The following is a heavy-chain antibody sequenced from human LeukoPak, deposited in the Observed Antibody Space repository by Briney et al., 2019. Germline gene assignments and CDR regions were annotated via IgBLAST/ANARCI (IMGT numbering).Heavy chain of an antibody. CDR2: IHYSGST. Sequence: SETLSLTCTVSGGSISSGTYSWAWIRQPPGKGLEWIGTIHYSGSTYYNPSLESRVTISVDSSRNQFSLKLSSVTAADTAVYYCARRGDYGSAWFDPWGQGTVVTVSS. V-gene: IGHV4-39*01. CDR3: ARRGDYGSAWFDP. J-gene: IGHJ5*02. D-gene: IGHD4-17*01. CDR1: GGSISSGTYS.